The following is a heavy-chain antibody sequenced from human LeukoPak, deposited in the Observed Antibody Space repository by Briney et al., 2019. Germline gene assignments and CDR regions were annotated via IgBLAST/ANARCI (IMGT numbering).Heavy chain of an antibody. CDR2: INPNSGGT. CDR3: ARRAARGGYVGYDY. J-gene: IGHJ4*02. V-gene: IGHV1-2*02. D-gene: IGHD5-12*01. CDR1: GYTFTGYY. Sequence: ASVKVSCKASGYTFTGYYMHWVRQAPGQGLEWMGWINPNSGGTNYAQKFQGRVTMTRDTSISTAYMELSRLRSDDTAVYYCARRAARGGYVGYDYWGQGTLVTVSS.